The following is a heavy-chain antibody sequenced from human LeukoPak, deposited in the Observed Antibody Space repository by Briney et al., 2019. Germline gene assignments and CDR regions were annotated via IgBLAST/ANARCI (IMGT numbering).Heavy chain of an antibody. V-gene: IGHV1-18*04. CDR1: GYTFTSYG. D-gene: IGHD3-3*01. CDR2: ISAYNGNT. J-gene: IGHJ4*02. Sequence: ASVKVSCKASGYTFTSYGISWVRQAPGQGLEWMGWISAYNGNTNYAQKFQGRVTMTRDTSISTAYMELSRLRSDDTAVYYCARDPGLKDFWSGYPDYWGQGTLVTVSS. CDR3: ARDPGLKDFWSGYPDY.